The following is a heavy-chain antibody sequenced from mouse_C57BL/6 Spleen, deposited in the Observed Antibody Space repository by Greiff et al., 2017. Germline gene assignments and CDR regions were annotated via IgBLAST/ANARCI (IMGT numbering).Heavy chain of an antibody. CDR2: INPNNGGT. CDR3: ARGIYYGNYVGYAMDY. V-gene: IGHV1-22*01. CDR1: GYTFTDYN. D-gene: IGHD2-1*01. Sequence: VQLKQSGPELVKPGASVKMSCKASGYTFTDYNMHWVKQSHGKSLEWIGYINPNNGGTSYNQKFKGKATLTVNKSSSTAYMELRSLTSEDSAVYYCARGIYYGNYVGYAMDYWGQGTSVTVSS. J-gene: IGHJ4*01.